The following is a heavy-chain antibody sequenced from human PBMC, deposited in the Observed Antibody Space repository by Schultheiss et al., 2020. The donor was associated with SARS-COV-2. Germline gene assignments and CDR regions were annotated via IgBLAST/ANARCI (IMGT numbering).Heavy chain of an antibody. D-gene: IGHD3-22*01. CDR1: GGSISSYY. CDR3: ARHTYYYDSSGYRDY. CDR2: IYTSGST. V-gene: IGHV4-4*07. Sequence: SETLSLTCTVSGGSISSYYWSWIRQPAGKGLEWIGRIYTSGSTNYNPSLKSRVTISVDTSKNQFSLKLSSVTAADTAVYYCARHTYYYDSSGYRDYWGQGTLVTVSS. J-gene: IGHJ4*02.